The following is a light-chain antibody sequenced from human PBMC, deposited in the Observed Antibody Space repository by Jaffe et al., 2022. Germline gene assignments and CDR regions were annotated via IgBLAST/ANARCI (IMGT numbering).Light chain of an antibody. CDR2: WAS. V-gene: IGKV4-1*01. CDR1: QSVLYSSNNKNY. J-gene: IGKJ2*01. CDR3: QQYYSLPPT. Sequence: DIVMTQSPDSLAVSLGERATINCKSSQSVLYSSNNKNYLAWYQQKPGQPPKLLIYWASARESGVPDRFSGSGSGTDFTLTISSLQAEDVAVYYCQQYYSLPPTFGLGTKLEIK.